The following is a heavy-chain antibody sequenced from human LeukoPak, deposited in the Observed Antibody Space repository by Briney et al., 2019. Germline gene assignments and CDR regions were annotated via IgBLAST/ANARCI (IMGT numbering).Heavy chain of an antibody. CDR2: INPNSGGT. CDR1: GYTFTGYY. V-gene: IGHV1-2*02. J-gene: IGHJ6*03. Sequence: ASVKVSCKASGYTFTGYYMHWVRQAPGQGLEWMGWINPNSGGTNYAQKFQGRVTMTRDTSISTAYMELSRLRSDDTAVYYCGYGYYYYYYMDVWGKGTTVTVSS. CDR3: GYGYYYYYYMDV. D-gene: IGHD5-18*01.